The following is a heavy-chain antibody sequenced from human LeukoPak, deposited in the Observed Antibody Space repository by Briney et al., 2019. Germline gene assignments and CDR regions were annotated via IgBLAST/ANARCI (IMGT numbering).Heavy chain of an antibody. CDR2: FDPEDGET. V-gene: IGHV1-24*01. D-gene: IGHD6-13*01. Sequence: ASVKVSCKASGGTFSSYAISWVRQAPGKGLEWMGGFDPEDGETIYAQKFQGRVTMTEDTSTDTAYMELSSLRSEDTAVYYCATVTAAAGYYYGMDVWGQGTTVTVSS. CDR3: ATVTAAAGYYYGMDV. CDR1: GGTFSSYA. J-gene: IGHJ6*02.